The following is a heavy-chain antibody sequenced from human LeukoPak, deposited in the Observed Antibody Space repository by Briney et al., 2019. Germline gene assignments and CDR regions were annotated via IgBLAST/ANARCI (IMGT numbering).Heavy chain of an antibody. J-gene: IGHJ4*02. D-gene: IGHD3-22*01. CDR2: ISYDGSNK. Sequence: RSLRLSCAASGFTFSSYAMHWVRQAPGKGLEWVVVISYDGSNKYYADSVKGRFTISRDNSKNTLYLQMNSLRAEDTAVYYCASPQSYYDSSGYWEFDYWGQGTLVTVSS. V-gene: IGHV3-30-3*01. CDR1: GFTFSSYA. CDR3: ASPQSYYDSSGYWEFDY.